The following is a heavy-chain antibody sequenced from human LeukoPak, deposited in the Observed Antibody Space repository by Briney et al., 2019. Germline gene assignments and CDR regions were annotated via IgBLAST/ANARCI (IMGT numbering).Heavy chain of an antibody. D-gene: IGHD6-13*01. V-gene: IGHV3-30*18. CDR1: GFTFSSYG. Sequence: GRSLRLSCAASGFTFSSYGMHWVRQAPGKGLEWVAVISYDGSNKYYADSVKGRFTTSRDNSKNTLYLQMNSLRAEDTAVYYCAKGGGGSWYFGYWGQGTLVTVSS. CDR2: ISYDGSNK. CDR3: AKGGGGSWYFGY. J-gene: IGHJ4*02.